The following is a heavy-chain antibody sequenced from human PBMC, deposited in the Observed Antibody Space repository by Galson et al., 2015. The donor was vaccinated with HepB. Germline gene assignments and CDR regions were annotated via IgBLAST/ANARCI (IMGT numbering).Heavy chain of an antibody. CDR3: ARDLRSSSCYGLCPKCGMDV. CDR1: AFTFSSSW. CDR2: ISHDGGNK. Sequence: LRLSSPAPAFTFSSSWVSWVGQAPGKGLEWVALISHDGGNKDYADSVKGRFTIPRDNSKNTLYLQMNSLVVEDTAIYYCARDLRSSSCYGLCPKCGMDVWGQGTPVTVSS. J-gene: IGHJ6*02. V-gene: IGHV3-30-3*01. D-gene: IGHD2-2*01.